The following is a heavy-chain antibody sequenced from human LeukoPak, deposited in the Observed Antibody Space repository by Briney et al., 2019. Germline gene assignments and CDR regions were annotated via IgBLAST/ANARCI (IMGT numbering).Heavy chain of an antibody. D-gene: IGHD2-2*01. CDR1: GYSISSGYY. J-gene: IGHJ4*02. CDR2: ICHSGST. CDR3: ARHRYCSSTSCYRGYFDY. Sequence: SETLSLTCAVSGYSISSGYYWGWIRQPPGKGLEWIGSICHSGSTYYNPSLKSRVTISVDTSRNQFSPKLSSVTAADTAVYYCARHRYCSSTSCYRGYFDYWGQGTLVTVSS. V-gene: IGHV4-38-2*01.